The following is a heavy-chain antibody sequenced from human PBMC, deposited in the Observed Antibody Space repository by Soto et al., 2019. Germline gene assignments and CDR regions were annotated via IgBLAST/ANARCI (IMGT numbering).Heavy chain of an antibody. J-gene: IGHJ4*02. CDR2: ISSSGSII. CDR1: GFTFSDYY. V-gene: IGHV3-11*01. Sequence: GGSLRLSCAASGFTFSDYYMSWIRQAPGKGLEWVSYISSSGSIIYYADSVKGRFTISRDNARNSLYLQLNSLRAEDTAVYYCARDQGYYDSSGYFDYWGQGTLVTVSS. CDR3: ARDQGYYDSSGYFDY. D-gene: IGHD3-22*01.